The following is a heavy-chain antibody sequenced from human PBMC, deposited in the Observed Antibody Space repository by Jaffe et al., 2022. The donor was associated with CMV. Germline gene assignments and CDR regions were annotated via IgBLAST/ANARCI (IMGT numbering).Heavy chain of an antibody. CDR3: VKGLLLGGYYDSSGYYGDAFDI. V-gene: IGHV3-64D*06. J-gene: IGHJ3*02. D-gene: IGHD3-22*01. Sequence: EVQLVESGGGLVQPGGSLRLSCSASGFTFSSYAMHWVRQAPGKGLEYVSAISSNGGSTYYADSVKGRFTISRDNSKNTLYLQMSSLRAEDTAVYYCVKGLLLGGYYDSSGYYGDAFDIWGQGTMVTVSS. CDR2: ISSNGGST. CDR1: GFTFSSYA.